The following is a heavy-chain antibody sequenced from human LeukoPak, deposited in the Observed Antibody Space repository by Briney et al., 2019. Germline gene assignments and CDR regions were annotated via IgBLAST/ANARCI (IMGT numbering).Heavy chain of an antibody. CDR2: IIPIFGTA. CDR1: GGTFSSYA. V-gene: IGHV1-69*01. D-gene: IGHD6-6*01. CDR3: ARDTWGSRGASGIAAITWDDY. J-gene: IGHJ4*02. Sequence: SVKVSCKASGGTFSSYAISWVRQAPGQGLEWMGGIIPIFGTANYAQKFQGRVTITADESTSTAYMELSSLRSEDTAVYYCARDTWGSRGASGIAAITWDDYWGQGTLVTVSS.